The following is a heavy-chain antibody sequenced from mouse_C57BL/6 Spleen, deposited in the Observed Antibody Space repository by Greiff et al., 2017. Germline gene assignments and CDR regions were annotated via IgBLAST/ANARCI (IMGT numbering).Heavy chain of an antibody. Sequence: EVQVVESGGGLVQPKGSLKLSCAASGFSFNTYAMNWVRQAPGKGLEWVARIRSKSNNYATYYADSVKDRFTISRDDSESMLYLQMNNLKTEDTARYYCVRHPRLDYYGSSYDWYFDVWGTGTTVTVSS. CDR2: IRSKSNNYAT. V-gene: IGHV10-1*01. J-gene: IGHJ1*03. CDR1: GFSFNTYA. CDR3: VRHPRLDYYGSSYDWYFDV. D-gene: IGHD1-1*01.